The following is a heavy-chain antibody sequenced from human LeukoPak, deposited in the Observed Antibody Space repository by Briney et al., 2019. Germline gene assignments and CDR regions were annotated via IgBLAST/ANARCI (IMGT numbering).Heavy chain of an antibody. D-gene: IGHD6-6*01. CDR2: INHSGST. J-gene: IGHJ6*03. CDR3: ARGRRGGGQLVRYYYYYYMDV. V-gene: IGHV4-34*01. Sequence: SETLSLTCAVYGGSFSGYYWSWIRQPPGKGLEWIGEINHSGSTNYNPSLKSRVTISVDTSKNQFSLKLSSVTAADTAVYYCARGRRGGGQLVRYYYYYYMDVSGKGTTVTVSS. CDR1: GGSFSGYY.